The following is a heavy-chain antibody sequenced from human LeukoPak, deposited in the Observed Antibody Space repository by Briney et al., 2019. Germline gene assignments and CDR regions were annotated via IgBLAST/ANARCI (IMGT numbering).Heavy chain of an antibody. CDR1: GFTFDDYA. CDR3: AKVEDSYGSSHVDY. D-gene: IGHD5-18*01. CDR2: ISWNSGSI. J-gene: IGHJ4*02. V-gene: IGHV3-9*01. Sequence: GGSLRLSCAASGFTFDDYAMHWVRQAPGKGLEWVSGISWNSGSIGYADSVKGRFTISRDNAKNSLYLQMNSLRAEDTALYYCAKVEDSYGSSHVDYWGQGTLVTVSS.